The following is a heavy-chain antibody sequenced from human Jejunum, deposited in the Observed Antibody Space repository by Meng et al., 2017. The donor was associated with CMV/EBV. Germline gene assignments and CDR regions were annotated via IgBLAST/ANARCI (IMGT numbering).Heavy chain of an antibody. J-gene: IGHJ3*01. V-gene: IGHV3-7*01. CDR2: MNQRGNEK. Sequence: SEYWMGWVRQAPGEGLEWVANMNQRGNEKNYMESVRGRFTISRDSAEKSLFLQITGLRAEDTALYYCVRGGVEYHFDTGGEAFDFWGQGTRVTVSS. CDR1: SEYW. D-gene: IGHD3-22*01. CDR3: VRGGVEYHFDTGGEAFDF.